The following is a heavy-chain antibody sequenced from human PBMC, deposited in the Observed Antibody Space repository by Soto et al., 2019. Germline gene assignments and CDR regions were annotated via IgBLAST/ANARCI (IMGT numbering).Heavy chain of an antibody. CDR3: ARAQRHYDILTGYSDNWFDP. CDR1: GYTFTGYY. J-gene: IGHJ5*02. Sequence: ASVKVSCKASGYTFTGYYMHWVRQAPGQGLEWMGWINPNSGGTNYAQKFQGWVTMTRDTSISTAYMELSRLRSDDTAVYYCARAQRHYDILTGYSDNWFDPWGQGTLVTVSS. CDR2: INPNSGGT. D-gene: IGHD3-9*01. V-gene: IGHV1-2*04.